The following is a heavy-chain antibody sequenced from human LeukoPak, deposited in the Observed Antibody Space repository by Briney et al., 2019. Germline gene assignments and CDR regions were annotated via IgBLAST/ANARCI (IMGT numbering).Heavy chain of an antibody. D-gene: IGHD6-13*01. J-gene: IGHJ3*01. CDR3: ARHDGSSWYYAFDV. Sequence: SETLSLTCTVSGVSISSYYWSSIRRPPGKGLEWIGYIYYSGSTNYNPSLKSRVTISLDTSKNQFSLKLSSVTAADTAVYYCARHDGSSWYYAFDVWGQGTMVTVSS. CDR1: GVSISSYY. V-gene: IGHV4-59*08. CDR2: IYYSGST.